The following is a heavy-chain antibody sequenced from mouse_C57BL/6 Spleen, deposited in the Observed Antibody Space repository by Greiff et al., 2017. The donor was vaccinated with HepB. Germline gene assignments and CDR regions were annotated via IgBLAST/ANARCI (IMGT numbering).Heavy chain of an antibody. J-gene: IGHJ4*01. CDR1: GFSLTSYG. CDR2: IWSGGST. CDR3: AKTGDYEGYAMDY. V-gene: IGHV2-5*01. Sequence: VQVVESGPGLVQPSQSLSITCTVSGFSLTSYGVHWVRQSPGKGLEWLGVIWSGGSTDYNAAFMSRLSITKDNSKSQVFFKMNSLQADDTAIYYCAKTGDYEGYAMDYWGQGTSVTVSS. D-gene: IGHD2-4*01.